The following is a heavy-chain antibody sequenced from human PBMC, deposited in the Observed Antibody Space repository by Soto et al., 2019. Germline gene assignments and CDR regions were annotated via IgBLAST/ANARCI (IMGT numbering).Heavy chain of an antibody. Sequence: QVQLVQSGAEVKKPGSSVKVSCKASGGTFSSDSFSWVRQAPGQGLEWMGGIIPMFDTPIYAQKCQDRVTITADESTSTAYMQLSSLRSGDTAVYYCARSGGLDRDFNYWGQGSLVTVSS. CDR3: ARSGGLDRDFNY. D-gene: IGHD2-15*01. V-gene: IGHV1-69*12. CDR2: IIPMFDTP. J-gene: IGHJ4*02. CDR1: GGTFSSDS.